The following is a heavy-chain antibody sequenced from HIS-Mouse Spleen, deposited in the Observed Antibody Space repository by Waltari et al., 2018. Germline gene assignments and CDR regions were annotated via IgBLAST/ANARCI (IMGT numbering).Heavy chain of an antibody. CDR1: GGSISSYD. Sequence: QVQLQESGPGLVKPSETLSLTCTVPGGSISSYDWRWIRQPAGKGPEAIGRIYTSGSTNYNPSLKSRVTMSVDTSKNQFSLKLSSVTAADTAVYYCARDFHDFWSGYYGGDKKHDAFDIWGQGTMVTVSS. CDR2: IYTSGST. J-gene: IGHJ3*02. D-gene: IGHD3-3*01. V-gene: IGHV4-4*07. CDR3: ARDFHDFWSGYYGGDKKHDAFDI.